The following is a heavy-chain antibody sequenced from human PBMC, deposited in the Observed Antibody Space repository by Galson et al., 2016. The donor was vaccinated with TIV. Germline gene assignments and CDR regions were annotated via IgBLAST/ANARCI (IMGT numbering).Heavy chain of an antibody. J-gene: IGHJ4*02. Sequence: SVKVSCKASGYTFTRYYTRWVRQAPGQGLEWMGIINPTGGSTTYAQKFQGRLTMTRDTSTSTVYMELSSLRSEDTAVYYCARVLEVAGTDYWGQGTLVTVSS. CDR2: INPTGGST. CDR3: ARVLEVAGTDY. V-gene: IGHV1-46*01. D-gene: IGHD6-19*01. CDR1: GYTFTRYY.